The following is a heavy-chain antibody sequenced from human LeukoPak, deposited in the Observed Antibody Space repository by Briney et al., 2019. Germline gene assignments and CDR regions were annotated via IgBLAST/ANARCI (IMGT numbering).Heavy chain of an antibody. CDR3: TAEKNGSPHY. V-gene: IGHV4-39*07. CDR1: RGSVSSSTYY. J-gene: IGHJ4*02. CDR2: IYYSGST. Sequence: PSETLSLTCTVSRGSVSSSTYYWSWVRQPPGKRLEWIASIYYSGSTYYNPSLKSRVTISLDMSKNEFFLTMTSVTAADTAVYFCTAEKNGSPHYWGLGTQVTVSS. D-gene: IGHD2-8*01.